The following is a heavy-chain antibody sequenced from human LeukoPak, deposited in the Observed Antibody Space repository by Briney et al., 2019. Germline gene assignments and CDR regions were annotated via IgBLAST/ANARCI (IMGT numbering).Heavy chain of an antibody. CDR3: ASGDSYYYYMDV. V-gene: IGHV4-4*07. Sequence: SGTLSLTCTVSGGSINSKDHFWGWIRQPAGKGLEWIGRIYTSGSTNYNPSLKSRVTMSVDTSKNQFSLKLSSVTAADTAVYYCASGDSYYYYMDVWGKGTTVTVSS. CDR2: IYTSGST. CDR1: GGSINSKDHF. J-gene: IGHJ6*03.